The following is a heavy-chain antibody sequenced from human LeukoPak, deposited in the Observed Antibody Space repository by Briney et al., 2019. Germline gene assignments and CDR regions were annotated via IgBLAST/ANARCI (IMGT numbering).Heavy chain of an antibody. Sequence: SETLSLTCTVSGYSISSGYYWGWIRPPPGKGLEWIGSIYHSGSTYYNPSLKSRVTISVDTSKNQFSLKLSSVTAADTAVYYCARDRYSYGYRYFDYWGQGTLVTVSS. CDR1: GYSISSGYY. V-gene: IGHV4-38-2*02. D-gene: IGHD5-18*01. J-gene: IGHJ4*02. CDR3: ARDRYSYGYRYFDY. CDR2: IYHSGST.